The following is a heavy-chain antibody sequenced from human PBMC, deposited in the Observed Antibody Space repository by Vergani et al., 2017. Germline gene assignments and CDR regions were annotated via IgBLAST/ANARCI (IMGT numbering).Heavy chain of an antibody. CDR3: ARGSTSGESDC. CDR2: IYYSGST. V-gene: IGHV4-31*03. J-gene: IGHJ4*02. Sequence: QLQLQESGSGLVKPSQTLSLTCTVSGGSISSGGYYWSWIRQHPGKGLEWIGYIYYSGSTYYNPSLKSRVTISVDTSKNQFSLKLSSVTAADTAVYYCARGSTSGESDCWGQGTLVTVSS. D-gene: IGHD2-2*01. CDR1: GGSISSGGYY.